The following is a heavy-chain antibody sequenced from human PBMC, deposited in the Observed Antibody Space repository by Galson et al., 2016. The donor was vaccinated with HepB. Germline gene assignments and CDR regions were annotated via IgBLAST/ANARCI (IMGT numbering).Heavy chain of an antibody. CDR1: GGSIRSSNW. J-gene: IGHJ4*02. CDR2: IYHSGST. V-gene: IGHV4-4*02. CDR3: AKSTRSVPPRFNY. Sequence: SETLSLTCAVSGGSIRSSNWWNWVRQPPGKGLEWIGEIYHSGSTNYNPSLKSRVTISVDKSKNQFSLKPSSVTAADTAVYYCAKSTRSVPPRFNYWGQGTLVTVSS.